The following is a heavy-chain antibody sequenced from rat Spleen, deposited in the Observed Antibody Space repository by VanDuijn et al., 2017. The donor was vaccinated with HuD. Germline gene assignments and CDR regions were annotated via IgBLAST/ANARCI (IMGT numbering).Heavy chain of an antibody. V-gene: IGHV5-29*01. Sequence: EVQLVESGGGLVQPGRSLKLSCAASGFTFSNYGMAWVRQAPTKGLEWVATISYDGSSTYYRDSVKGRFTISRDNAKNTLYLQMDSLQSEDTATYYCAKGNWHYFDYWGQGVMVTVSS. D-gene: IGHD5-1*01. CDR1: GFTFSNYG. CDR3: AKGNWHYFDY. CDR2: ISYDGSST. J-gene: IGHJ2*01.